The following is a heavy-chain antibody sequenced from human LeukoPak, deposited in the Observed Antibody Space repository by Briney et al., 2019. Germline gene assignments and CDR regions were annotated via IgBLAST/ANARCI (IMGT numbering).Heavy chain of an antibody. CDR1: GYTLTELS. J-gene: IGHJ4*02. Sequence: ASVKVSCKVSGYTLTELSMHWVRQAPGKGLEWVGGFDPEDGETIYAQKFQGRVTMTEDTSTDTAYMELSSLRSEDTAVYYCATVLDTAMVAPFDYWGQGTLVTVSS. V-gene: IGHV1-24*01. D-gene: IGHD5-18*01. CDR3: ATVLDTAMVAPFDY. CDR2: FDPEDGET.